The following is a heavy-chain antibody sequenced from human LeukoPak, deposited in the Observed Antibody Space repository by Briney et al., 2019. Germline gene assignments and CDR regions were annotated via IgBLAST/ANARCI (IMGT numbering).Heavy chain of an antibody. D-gene: IGHD5-18*01. J-gene: IGHJ5*02. CDR3: ARTCAAMVIGWFDP. Sequence: GASVKVSCKASGGTFSSYAISWVRQAPGQGLEWMGGIIPIFGTANYAQKFQGRVTITTDESTSTAYMELSSLRSEDTAVYYCARTCAAMVIGWFDPWGQGTLVTVSS. CDR2: IIPIFGTA. CDR1: GGTFSSYA. V-gene: IGHV1-69*05.